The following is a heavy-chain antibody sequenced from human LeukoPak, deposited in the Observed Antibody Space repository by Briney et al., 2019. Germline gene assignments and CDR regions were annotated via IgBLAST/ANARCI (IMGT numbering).Heavy chain of an antibody. V-gene: IGHV4-4*07. D-gene: IGHD3-10*01. CDR1: GGSISSYY. CDR3: AKDSYYYGSGSYRNYYYYYMDV. Sequence: PSETLSLTCTVSGGSISSYYWSWIRQPAGKGLEWIGRINTSGSTNYNPSLKSRVTMSVDTSKNQFSLKLSSVTAADTAVYYCAKDSYYYGSGSYRNYYYYYMDVWGKGTTVTISS. J-gene: IGHJ6*03. CDR2: INTSGST.